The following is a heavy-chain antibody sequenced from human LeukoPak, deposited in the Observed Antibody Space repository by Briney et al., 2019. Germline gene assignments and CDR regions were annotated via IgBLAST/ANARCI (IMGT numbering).Heavy chain of an antibody. J-gene: IGHJ4*02. D-gene: IGHD3-16*02. CDR3: ARHLRADWESYRGNFDY. CDR2: IYWDDDK. V-gene: IGHV2-5*02. Sequence: SGPTLVNPTQTLTLTCTFSGFSLSTRGVGVGWIRQPPGKALEWLAIIYWDDDKFYSPSLKSRLTVSKDTSKNQVVLTMTNMDPVDTATYYCARHLRADWESYRGNFDYWGQGSLVTASS. CDR1: GFSLSTRGVG.